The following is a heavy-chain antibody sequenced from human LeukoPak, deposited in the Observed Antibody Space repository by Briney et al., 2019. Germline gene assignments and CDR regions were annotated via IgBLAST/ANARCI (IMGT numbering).Heavy chain of an antibody. CDR2: ISGSGGGT. J-gene: IGHJ4*02. V-gene: IGHV3-23*01. CDR1: GFTFTSYA. CDR3: ASEGLRIIDY. D-gene: IGHD3-3*01. Sequence: GGSLRLSCAASGFTFTSYAMSWVRQAPGKGLEWVSGISGSGGGTYYADPVKGRFTISRDNSKNSLYLQMNSLRAEDTAVYYCASEGLRIIDYWGQGTLVTVSS.